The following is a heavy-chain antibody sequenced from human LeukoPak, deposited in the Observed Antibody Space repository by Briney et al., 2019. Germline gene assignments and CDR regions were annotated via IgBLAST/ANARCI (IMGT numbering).Heavy chain of an antibody. V-gene: IGHV3-21*01. D-gene: IGHD4-17*01. CDR1: GFTFSSYS. Sequence: TGGSLRLSCAASGFTFSSYSMNWVRQAPGKGLEWVSSISSSSSYIYYADSVKGRFTISRDNAKNSLYLRMNSLRAEDTAVYYCARDLSGDYGIFDYWGQGTLVTVSS. CDR3: ARDLSGDYGIFDY. CDR2: ISSSSSYI. J-gene: IGHJ4*02.